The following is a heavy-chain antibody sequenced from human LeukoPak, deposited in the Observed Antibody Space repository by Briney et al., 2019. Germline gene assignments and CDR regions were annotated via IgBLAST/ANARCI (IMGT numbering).Heavy chain of an antibody. J-gene: IGHJ4*02. Sequence: SETLSLTCAVSGGSISTYYWSWIRQPPGKGLEWIGYIYYSGSTNYNPSLKGRVTISVDTSKNQFSLKLNSVTAADTAVYYCARDPPGSGSYYDYWGQGTLVTVSS. V-gene: IGHV4-59*01. CDR2: IYYSGST. CDR3: ARDPPGSGSYYDY. CDR1: GGSISTYY. D-gene: IGHD3-10*01.